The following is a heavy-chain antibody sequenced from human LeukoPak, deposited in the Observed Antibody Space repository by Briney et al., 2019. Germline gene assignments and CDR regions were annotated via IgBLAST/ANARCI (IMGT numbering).Heavy chain of an antibody. Sequence: PSETLSLTCTVSGGSINSYYWSWIRQPPGKGLEWIGYIYYSGSTNYNPSLKSRVTISVDTSKNQFSLKLSSVTAADTAVYYCAREPESLRNYPYGMDVWGQGTTVTVSS. J-gene: IGHJ6*02. CDR1: GGSINSYY. CDR2: IYYSGST. D-gene: IGHD1-7*01. V-gene: IGHV4-59*01. CDR3: AREPESLRNYPYGMDV.